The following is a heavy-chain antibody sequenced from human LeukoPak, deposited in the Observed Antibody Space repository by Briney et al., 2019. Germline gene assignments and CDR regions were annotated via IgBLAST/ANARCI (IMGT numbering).Heavy chain of an antibody. CDR3: ARGPGYSSGWYDY. CDR2: IYTSGST. Sequence: SETLSLTCTVSGDSIISGSYYWSWIRQPAGKGLEWIGRIYTSGSTNYNPSLKSRVTMSLDTSKNQFSLKLSSVTAADTAVYYCARGPGYSSGWYDYWGQGTLVTVSS. CDR1: GDSIISGSYY. V-gene: IGHV4-61*02. J-gene: IGHJ4*02. D-gene: IGHD6-19*01.